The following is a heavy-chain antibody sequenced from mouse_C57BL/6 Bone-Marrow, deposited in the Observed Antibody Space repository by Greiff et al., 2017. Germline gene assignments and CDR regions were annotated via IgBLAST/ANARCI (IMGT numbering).Heavy chain of an antibody. CDR2: ISSGGSYT. CDR3: ARHGGYYGNWYFDV. V-gene: IGHV5-6*01. CDR1: GFTFSSYG. D-gene: IGHD2-1*01. J-gene: IGHJ1*03. Sequence: EVQGVESGGDLVKPGGSLKLSCAASGFTFSSYGMSWVRQTPDKRLEWVATISSGGSYTYYPDSVKGRFTISRDNAKNTLYLQMSSLKSEDTAMYYCARHGGYYGNWYFDVWGTGTTVTVSS.